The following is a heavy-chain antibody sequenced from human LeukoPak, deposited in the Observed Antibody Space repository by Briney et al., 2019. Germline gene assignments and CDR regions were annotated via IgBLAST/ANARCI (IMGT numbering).Heavy chain of an antibody. V-gene: IGHV4-34*01. D-gene: IGHD5-18*01. Sequence: SETLSLTCAVYGVSFSGYYGSWIRQPPGKELEWIGEINHSGSTNYNPSLKSRVTISVDTSKNQFSLKLSSVTAADTAVYYCARGRGYSYGYRGVVFDIWGQGTMVTVSS. CDR2: INHSGST. CDR3: ARGRGYSYGYRGVVFDI. CDR1: GVSFSGYY. J-gene: IGHJ3*02.